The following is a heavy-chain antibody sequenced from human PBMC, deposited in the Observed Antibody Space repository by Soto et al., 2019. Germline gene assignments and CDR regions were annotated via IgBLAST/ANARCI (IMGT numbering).Heavy chain of an antibody. Sequence: SPTLSLTCAISGDSVSSNSAAWNWIRQSPSRGLEWLGRTYYRSKWYNDYAVSVKSRITINPDTSKNQFSLQLNSVTPEDTAVYYCARGTRSAIAAAGTARVENFDYWGQGTLVTVSS. J-gene: IGHJ4*02. CDR3: ARGTRSAIAAAGTARVENFDY. V-gene: IGHV6-1*01. D-gene: IGHD6-13*01. CDR1: GDSVSSNSAA. CDR2: TYYRSKWYN.